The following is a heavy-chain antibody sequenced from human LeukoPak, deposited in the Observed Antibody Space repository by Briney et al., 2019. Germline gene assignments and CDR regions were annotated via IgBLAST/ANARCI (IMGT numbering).Heavy chain of an antibody. CDR2: INHSGST. CDR1: GGSFSGYY. V-gene: IGHV4-34*01. J-gene: IGHJ3*02. D-gene: IGHD1-26*01. CDR3: ARGRLEAMWELLPYEAFDI. Sequence: SETLSLTCAVYGGSFSGYYWSWIRQPPGKGLEWIGEINHSGSTNYNPLLKSRVTISVDTSKNQFSLKLSSVTAADTAVYYCARGRLEAMWELLPYEAFDIWGQGTMVTVSS.